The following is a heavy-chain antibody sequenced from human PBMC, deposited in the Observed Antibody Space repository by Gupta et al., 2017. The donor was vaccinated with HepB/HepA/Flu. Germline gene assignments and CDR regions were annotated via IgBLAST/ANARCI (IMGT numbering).Heavy chain of an antibody. V-gene: IGHV4-39*01. J-gene: IGHJ6*02. Sequence: QLQLQESGPGLVKPSETLSLTCTVPGGSISSSSYYWGWIRQPPGKGLEWIGSIYYSGSTYYNPSLKSRVTISVDTSKNQFSLKLSSVTAADTAVYYCARHAPSSSSLYYYYYGMDVWGQGTTVTVSS. D-gene: IGHD6-6*01. CDR2: IYYSGST. CDR1: GGSISSSSYY. CDR3: ARHAPSSSSLYYYYYGMDV.